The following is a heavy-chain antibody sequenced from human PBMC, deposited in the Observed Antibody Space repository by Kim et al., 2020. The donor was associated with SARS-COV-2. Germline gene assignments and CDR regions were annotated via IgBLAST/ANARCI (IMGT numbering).Heavy chain of an antibody. CDR1: GFTFSSYA. CDR2: ISYDGSNK. D-gene: IGHD3-9*01. J-gene: IGHJ6*02. CDR3: ARDRPSGILTGYSYYYYGMDV. V-gene: IGHV3-30*04. Sequence: GGSLRLSCAASGFTFSSYAMHWVRQAPGKGLEWVAVISYDGSNKYYADSVKGRFTISRDNSKNTLYLQMNSLRAEDTAVYYCARDRPSGILTGYSYYYYGMDVWGQGTTVTVSS.